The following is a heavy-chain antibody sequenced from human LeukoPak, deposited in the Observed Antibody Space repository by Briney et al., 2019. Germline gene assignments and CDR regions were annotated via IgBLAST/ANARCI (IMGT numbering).Heavy chain of an antibody. J-gene: IGHJ4*02. CDR2: ISYDGSNK. D-gene: IGHD6-13*01. Sequence: GGSLRLSCAASGFTFSSYAMHWVRQAPGKGLEWVAVISYDGSNKYYADSVKGRFTISRDNSKNTLYLQMNSLRAKDTAVYYCARDLHSSSSSYWGQGTLVTVSS. V-gene: IGHV3-30*04. CDR1: GFTFSSYA. CDR3: ARDLHSSSSSY.